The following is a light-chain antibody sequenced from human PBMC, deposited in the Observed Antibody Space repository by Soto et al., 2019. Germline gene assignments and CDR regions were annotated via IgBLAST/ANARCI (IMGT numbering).Light chain of an antibody. J-gene: IGKJ1*01. CDR3: QQYNNWQRT. Sequence: EIVMTQSPATLSVSPGERATLPCRASQSVSSNLAWYHQKPGQAPRLLIYGASTRATGIPARFSGSGSGTEFTLTISSLQSEDFAVYYCQQYNNWQRTFGQGTKVDIK. CDR2: GAS. CDR1: QSVSSN. V-gene: IGKV3-15*01.